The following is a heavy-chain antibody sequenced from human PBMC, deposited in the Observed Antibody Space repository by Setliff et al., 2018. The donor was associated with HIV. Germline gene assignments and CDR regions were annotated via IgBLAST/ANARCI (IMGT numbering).Heavy chain of an antibody. V-gene: IGHV3-72*01. D-gene: IGHD1-26*01. CDR2: TRNKANSYTT. CDR1: GFTFSDHY. Sequence: LRLSCASSGFTFSDHYMDWVRQAPGKGLEWVGRTRNKANSYTTEYAASVKGRFTISRDESKNSLYLQMNSLKTEDTAVYYCARELSGTYFDYWGQGILVTVSS. J-gene: IGHJ4*02. CDR3: ARELSGTYFDY.